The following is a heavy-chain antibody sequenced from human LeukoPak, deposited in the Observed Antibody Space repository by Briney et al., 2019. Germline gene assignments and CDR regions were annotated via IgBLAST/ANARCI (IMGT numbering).Heavy chain of an antibody. Sequence: ASVKVSCKASGYTFTSYGISWVRQAPGQGLEWMGWISAYNGNTNYAQKFQERVTITRDMSTSTAYMELSSLRSEDTAVYYCAADGLFRSGSYYDFDLWGRGTLVTVSS. J-gene: IGHJ2*01. CDR1: GYTFTSYG. V-gene: IGHV1-18*01. D-gene: IGHD1-26*01. CDR3: AADGLFRSGSYYDFDL. CDR2: ISAYNGNT.